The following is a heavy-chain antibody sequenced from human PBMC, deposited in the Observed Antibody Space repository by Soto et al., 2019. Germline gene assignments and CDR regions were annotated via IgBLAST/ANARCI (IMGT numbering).Heavy chain of an antibody. D-gene: IGHD5-12*01. CDR1: GFSFSDYA. CDR2: LYGSGGGI. V-gene: IGHV3-23*01. J-gene: IGHJ1*01. Sequence: GGSLRLSCAASGFSFSDYAMIWVRQAPGKGLEWVSGLYGSGGGIHYADSVKGRFTISRDNYANSVYLQMNSLRVEDTAVYYCAKDAVSRDGVWLAHDWGQGTVVTVSS. CDR3: AKDAVSRDGVWLAHD.